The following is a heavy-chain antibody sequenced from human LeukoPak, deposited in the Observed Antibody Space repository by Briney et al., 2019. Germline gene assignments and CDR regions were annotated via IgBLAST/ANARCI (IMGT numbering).Heavy chain of an antibody. D-gene: IGHD3-22*01. CDR3: ARDPYYYDSSGYSKFDY. CDR2: ISSSSSTI. Sequence: PGGSLRLSCAASGFTFSSYSMNWVRPAPGKGLEWVSYISSSSSTIYHADSVKGRFTISRDNAKNSLYLQMNSLRDEDTAVYYCARDPYYYDSSGYSKFDYWGQGTLVTVSS. V-gene: IGHV3-48*02. CDR1: GFTFSSYS. J-gene: IGHJ4*02.